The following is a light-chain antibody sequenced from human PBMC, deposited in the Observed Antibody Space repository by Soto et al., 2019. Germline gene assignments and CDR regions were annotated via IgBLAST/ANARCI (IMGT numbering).Light chain of an antibody. Sequence: DIVMTQPPDSLAVSLGERPTINCKSSQSVLYSSNNKNYLAWYQQKPGQPPKLLIFWASTRESGVPDRFSGSGSGTDFTLTISSLQAEDVAVYYCQQYYSTPLTFGGGTKVDIK. CDR3: QQYYSTPLT. J-gene: IGKJ4*01. CDR2: WAS. CDR1: QSVLYSSNNKNY. V-gene: IGKV4-1*01.